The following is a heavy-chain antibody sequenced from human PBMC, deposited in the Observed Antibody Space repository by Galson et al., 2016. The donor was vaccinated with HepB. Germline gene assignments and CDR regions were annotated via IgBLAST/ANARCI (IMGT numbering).Heavy chain of an antibody. CDR2: INRDGSGT. D-gene: IGHD3-16*01. CDR1: ESTFGNHW. Sequence: SLRLPCADSESTFGNHWVYWVRQAPGKGLVWVSKINRDGSGTAYADSVKGRFTISRDNAKNTLYLQMNSLRDEDTALYYCARGGTPSGLDIWGQGTMVTVSS. CDR3: ARGGTPSGLDI. J-gene: IGHJ3*02. V-gene: IGHV3-74*03.